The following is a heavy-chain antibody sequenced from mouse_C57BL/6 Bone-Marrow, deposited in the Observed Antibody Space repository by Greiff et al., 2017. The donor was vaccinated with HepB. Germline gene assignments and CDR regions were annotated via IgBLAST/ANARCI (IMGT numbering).Heavy chain of an antibody. J-gene: IGHJ4*01. CDR3: ARAPYYGSSYHYAMDY. Sequence: EVKLEESGPSLVRPSQTLSLTCTVTGFSINSDCYWIWIRQFPGNKLEYIGYTFYSGITYYNPSLESRTYITRDTSKNQFSLKLSSVTTEDTATYYCARAPYYGSSYHYAMDYWGQGTSVTVSS. D-gene: IGHD1-1*01. CDR1: GFSINSDCY. CDR2: TFYSGIT. V-gene: IGHV3-3*01.